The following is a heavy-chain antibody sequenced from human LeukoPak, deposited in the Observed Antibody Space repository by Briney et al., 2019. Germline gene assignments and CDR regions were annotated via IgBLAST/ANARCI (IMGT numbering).Heavy chain of an antibody. CDR1: GFTVSSNN. V-gene: IGHV3-66*02. CDR3: AREDRYASGSFDY. D-gene: IGHD2-2*01. J-gene: IGHJ4*02. Sequence: GGSLRLSCAASGFTVSSNNMNWVRQAPGKGLEWVSAIYSGDSTYYADSVKGRFTISRDDSENTLYLQMISLTAEDMAVYYCAREDRYASGSFDYWGQGTLVTVSS. CDR2: IYSGDST.